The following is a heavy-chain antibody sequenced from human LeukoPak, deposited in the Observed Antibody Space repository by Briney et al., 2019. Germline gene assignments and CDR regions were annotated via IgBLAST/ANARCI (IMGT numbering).Heavy chain of an antibody. CDR3: ARDRSPVYGKGPSHCFDY. D-gene: IGHD5/OR15-5a*01. Sequence: ASVKVSCKASGYTFTGYYMHWVRQAPGQGLEWMGWINPNSGGTNYAQKFQGRVTMTRDTSISTAYMELSRLRSDDTAVYYCARDRSPVYGKGPSHCFDYWGQGTLVTVSS. V-gene: IGHV1-2*02. CDR1: GYTFTGYY. CDR2: INPNSGGT. J-gene: IGHJ4*02.